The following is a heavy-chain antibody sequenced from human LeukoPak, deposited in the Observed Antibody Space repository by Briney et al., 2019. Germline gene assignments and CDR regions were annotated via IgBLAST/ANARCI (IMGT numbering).Heavy chain of an antibody. Sequence: GGSLRLSCAASGFTFSSYGMHWVRQAPDKGVEWVAVIWYDGSNKYYADSVKGRFTISRDNSKNTLYLQMNSLRAEDTAVYYCASQSIVGASRGAFDIWGQGTMVTVSS. CDR3: ASQSIVGASRGAFDI. V-gene: IGHV3-33*01. CDR2: IWYDGSNK. D-gene: IGHD1-26*01. J-gene: IGHJ3*02. CDR1: GFTFSSYG.